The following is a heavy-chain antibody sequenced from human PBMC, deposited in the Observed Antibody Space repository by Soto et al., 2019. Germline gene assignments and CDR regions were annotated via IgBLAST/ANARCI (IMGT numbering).Heavy chain of an antibody. CDR2: IKSKTDGGTT. V-gene: IGHV3-15*01. Sequence: XGSLLLSCAAPGFTFSNAWMSWVRQAPGKGLEWVGRIKSKTDGGTTDYAAPVKGRFTISRDDSKNTLYLQMNSLKTEDTAVYYCTTAPRSSSSPAYYYYGMDVWGQGTTVTVSS. D-gene: IGHD6-6*01. CDR1: GFTFSNAW. J-gene: IGHJ6*02. CDR3: TTAPRSSSSPAYYYYGMDV.